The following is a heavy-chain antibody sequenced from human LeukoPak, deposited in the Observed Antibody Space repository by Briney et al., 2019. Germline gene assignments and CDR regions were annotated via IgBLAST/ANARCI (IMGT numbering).Heavy chain of an antibody. D-gene: IGHD2-15*01. CDR1: GGSFSGYY. Sequence: SETLSLTCAVYGGSFSGYYWSWIRQPPGKGLEWIGEINHSGSTNYNPSLKSRVTISVDTSKNQFSLKLSSVTAADTAVYYCARAKGYCSGGSCYRRREGKQCPYYFDYWGQGTLVTVSS. J-gene: IGHJ4*02. CDR2: INHSGST. CDR3: ARAKGYCSGGSCYRRREGKQCPYYFDY. V-gene: IGHV4-34*01.